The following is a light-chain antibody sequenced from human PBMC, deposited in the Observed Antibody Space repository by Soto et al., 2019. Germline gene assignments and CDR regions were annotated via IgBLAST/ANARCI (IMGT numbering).Light chain of an antibody. V-gene: IGKV1-39*01. CDR1: QSISIY. CDR2: TAS. CDR3: QQSSSASWT. Sequence: DIQMTQSPSSLSASVGDRVTITCRASQSISIYLNWYQQKPGKAPKVLIYTASSLQSGVPSRFSGIGSGTDFTLTISSLQPEDFATYYCQQSSSASWTFGQGTKVDIK. J-gene: IGKJ1*01.